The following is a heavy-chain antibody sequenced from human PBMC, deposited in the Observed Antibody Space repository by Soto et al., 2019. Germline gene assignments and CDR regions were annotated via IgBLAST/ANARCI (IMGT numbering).Heavy chain of an antibody. CDR1: EFTFSDYY. V-gene: IGHV3-11*01. J-gene: IGHJ5*02. CDR2: ISNSGSTI. Sequence: QVQLVEAGGDLVKPGGSLRLSCAASEFTFSDYYMTWIRQAPGKGLEWVSYISNSGSTIYYADSVKGRFTISRDNAKNSLYLQMNSLRAEDTAVYYCARGLAYGDYGWLDPWGQGTLVTVSP. CDR3: ARGLAYGDYGWLDP. D-gene: IGHD4-17*01.